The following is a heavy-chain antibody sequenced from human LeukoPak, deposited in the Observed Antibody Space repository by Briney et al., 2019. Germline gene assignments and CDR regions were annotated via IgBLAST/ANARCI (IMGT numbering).Heavy chain of an antibody. J-gene: IGHJ4*02. Sequence: PGGSLRLSCAASGFTVSGNYMNWVRQAPGKGLEWVSVIYSGGNTYYADSVKGRFTISRDNFKNTLHLQMNSLRAEDTALYYCARDSGSGSGNFDYWGQGTLVTVSS. V-gene: IGHV3-53*01. CDR2: IYSGGNT. CDR3: ARDSGSGSGNFDY. CDR1: GFTVSGNY. D-gene: IGHD3-10*01.